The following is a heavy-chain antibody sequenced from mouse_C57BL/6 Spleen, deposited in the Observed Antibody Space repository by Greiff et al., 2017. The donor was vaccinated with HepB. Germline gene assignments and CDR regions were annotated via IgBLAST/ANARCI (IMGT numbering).Heavy chain of an antibody. V-gene: IGHV5-4*01. J-gene: IGHJ1*03. CDR3: ARDQVVARYFDV. D-gene: IGHD1-1*01. CDR2: ISDGGSYT. Sequence: EVKVVESGGGLVKPGGSLKLSCAASGFTFSSYAMSWVRQTPEKRLEWVATISDGGSYTYYPDNVKGRFTISRDNAKNNLYLQMSHLKSEDTAMYYCARDQVVARYFDVWGTGTTVTVSS. CDR1: GFTFSSYA.